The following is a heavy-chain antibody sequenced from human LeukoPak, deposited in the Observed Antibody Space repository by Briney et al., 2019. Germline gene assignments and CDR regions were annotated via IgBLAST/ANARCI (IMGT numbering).Heavy chain of an antibody. CDR2: IYHSGST. CDR3: ARGGTVTTRAFDY. D-gene: IGHD4-17*01. V-gene: IGHV4-30-2*01. Sequence: SETLSLTCAVSGGSVSSGGYSWSWIRQPPGKGLEWIGYIYHSGSTYYNPSLKSRVTISVDRSKNQFSLKLSSVTAADTAVYYCARGGTVTTRAFDYWGQGTLVTVSS. CDR1: GGSVSSGGYS. J-gene: IGHJ4*02.